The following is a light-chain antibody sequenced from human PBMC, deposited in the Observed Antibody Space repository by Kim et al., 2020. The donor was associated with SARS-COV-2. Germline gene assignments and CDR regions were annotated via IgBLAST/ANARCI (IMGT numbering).Light chain of an antibody. CDR3: QQYNYYSS. CDR2: DAS. CDR1: QSVTSW. J-gene: IGKJ1*01. Sequence: SASVGDRVTITCRASQSVTSWLAWYQQKPGKAPKLLIHDASTLESGVPSRFSGSGSGTEFTLTISSLQPDDFATYYCQQYNYYSSFGQGTKVDIK. V-gene: IGKV1-5*01.